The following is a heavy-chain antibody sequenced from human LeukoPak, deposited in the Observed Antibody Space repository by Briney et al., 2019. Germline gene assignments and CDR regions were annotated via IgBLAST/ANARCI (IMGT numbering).Heavy chain of an antibody. CDR2: IYYSGST. CDR1: GGSISSYY. Sequence: SSETLSLTCTVSGGSISSYYWSWVRQPPGKGLEWIGYIYYSGSTNYNPSLKRRVTISVDTSKNQFSLKLSSVTAADTAVYYCASVGGGYSYGYYAFDIWGQGTMVTVSS. J-gene: IGHJ3*02. D-gene: IGHD5-18*01. CDR3: ASVGGGYSYGYYAFDI. V-gene: IGHV4-59*01.